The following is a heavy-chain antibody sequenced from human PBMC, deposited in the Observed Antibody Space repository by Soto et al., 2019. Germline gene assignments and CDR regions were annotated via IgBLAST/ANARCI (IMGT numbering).Heavy chain of an antibody. D-gene: IGHD2-15*01. V-gene: IGHV3-15*07. CDR2: IKSKSDAGTT. Sequence: GGSLRLSCAASGFSFNNAWMNWVRQAPGKGLEWVGRIKSKSDAGTTDYAAPVKARFTISRDDSNDTLYLQMNSLKTEETAVYYCTTDRFCSGDNCVNKYYYYVMDVWGQGTTVTVSS. CDR1: GFSFNNAW. CDR3: TTDRFCSGDNCVNKYYYYVMDV. J-gene: IGHJ6*02.